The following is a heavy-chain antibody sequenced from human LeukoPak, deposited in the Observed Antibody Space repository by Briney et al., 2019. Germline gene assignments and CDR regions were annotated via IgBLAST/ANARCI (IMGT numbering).Heavy chain of an antibody. CDR2: LSYSGST. D-gene: IGHD6-6*01. J-gene: IGHJ6*02. Sequence: KTSETLSLTCTVSGGSVSSSYWTWIRQPPGKGLEWIAYLSYSGSTNYNPSLKSRVTISVDTSKNQFSLKLSSVTAADTAVYYCARERKYSSSSHYYYYYGMDVWGQGTTVTVSS. V-gene: IGHV4-59*02. CDR1: GGSVSSSY. CDR3: ARERKYSSSSHYYYYYGMDV.